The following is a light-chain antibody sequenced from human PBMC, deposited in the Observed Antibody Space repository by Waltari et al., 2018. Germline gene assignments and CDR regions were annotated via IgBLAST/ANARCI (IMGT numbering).Light chain of an antibody. CDR3: QVLDTSSDVVV. CDR1: NTGSKR. CDR2: DDS. J-gene: IGLJ2*01. Sequence: SYVLTQPPSVSVAPGQTARITCGGNNTGSKRVHWYQQKSGQAPVLVVYDDSDRPSGIPERFSGSNSGNTATLTISRVEAGDEADYYCQVLDTSSDVVVFGGGTKLTVL. V-gene: IGLV3-21*02.